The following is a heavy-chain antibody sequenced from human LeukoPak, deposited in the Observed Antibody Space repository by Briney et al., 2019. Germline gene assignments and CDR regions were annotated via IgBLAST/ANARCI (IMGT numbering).Heavy chain of an antibody. Sequence: GRSLRLSCAASGFTFSSYGMHWVRQAPGKGLEWVGVISYDGSNKYYADSVKGRFTISRDNSKNTLYLQMNSLRAEDTAVYYCAKMWVAAAPEGMDVWGQGTTVTVSS. CDR2: ISYDGSNK. CDR1: GFTFSSYG. CDR3: AKMWVAAAPEGMDV. V-gene: IGHV3-30*18. D-gene: IGHD6-13*01. J-gene: IGHJ6*02.